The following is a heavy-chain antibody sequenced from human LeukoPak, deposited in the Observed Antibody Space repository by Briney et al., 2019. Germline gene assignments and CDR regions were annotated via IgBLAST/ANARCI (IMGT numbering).Heavy chain of an antibody. CDR3: ARAKYQLLFGYYYMDV. CDR1: GYTFTSYD. CDR2: MNPNSGNT. Sequence: GASVKVSCKASGYTFTSYDINWVRQATGQGLEWMGWMNPNSGNTGYAQKFQGRVTMTRNTSISTAYMELSSLRSEDTAVYYCARAKYQLLFGYYYMDVWGKGTTVTISS. D-gene: IGHD2-2*01. J-gene: IGHJ6*03. V-gene: IGHV1-8*01.